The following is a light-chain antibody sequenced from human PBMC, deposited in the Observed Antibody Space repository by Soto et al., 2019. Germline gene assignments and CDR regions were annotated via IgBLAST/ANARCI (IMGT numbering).Light chain of an antibody. V-gene: IGKV1-5*03. CDR2: KAS. CDR3: QRYNSYSRA. Sequence: DIQMTQSPSTLSASVGDRVTITCRASQSISSWLAWYQQKPGKAPKLLIYKASSLESGGPSRFSGSGSGTEFTLTISSLQPNDFANNDCQRYNSYSRAFGQGTKVEI. J-gene: IGKJ1*01. CDR1: QSISSW.